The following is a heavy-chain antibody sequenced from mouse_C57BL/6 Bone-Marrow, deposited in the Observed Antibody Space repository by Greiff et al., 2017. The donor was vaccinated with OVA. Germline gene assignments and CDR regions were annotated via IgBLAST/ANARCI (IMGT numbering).Heavy chain of an antibody. CDR3: ARDVLYFDY. D-gene: IGHD1-1*01. CDR1: GYTFTSYW. J-gene: IGHJ2*01. V-gene: IGHV1-64*01. CDR2: IHPNSGST. Sequence: QVQLKQPVAELVKPGASVKLSCKASGYTFTSYWMHWVKQRPGQGLEWIGMIHPNSGSTNYNEKFKSKATLTVDKSSSTAYMQLSSLTSEDSAVYYCARDVLYFDYWGQGTTLTVSS.